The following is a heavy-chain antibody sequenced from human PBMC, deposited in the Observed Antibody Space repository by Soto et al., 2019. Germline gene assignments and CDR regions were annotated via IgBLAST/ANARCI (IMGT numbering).Heavy chain of an antibody. CDR3: ARDGGGYSGYDPAPYYYGMDV. CDR1: GGSISSGDYY. V-gene: IGHV4-30-4*01. J-gene: IGHJ6*02. CDR2: IYYSGRT. Sequence: QVQLQESGPGLVKPSQTLSLTCTVSGGSISSGDYYWSWTRQPPGKGREWIGHIYYSGRTYSNPSLKSRITISVDTSKNQFSLKLSSVTAADTAVYYCARDGGGYSGYDPAPYYYGMDVWGQGTTVTVSS. D-gene: IGHD5-12*01.